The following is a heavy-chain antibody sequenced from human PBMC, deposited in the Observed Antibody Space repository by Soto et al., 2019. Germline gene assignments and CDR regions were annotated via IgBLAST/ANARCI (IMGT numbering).Heavy chain of an antibody. CDR2: IYYSGST. CDR3: ARQTAAGPAGFDY. Sequence: NLSLPCTVSGGSINRGDFYWGLFRPPPGKGLEWIGYIYYSGSTYYNPSLKSRVTISVDTSKNQFSLKLSSVTAADTAVYYCARQTAAGPAGFDYWGQGTLVTVSS. V-gene: IGHV4-30-4*01. D-gene: IGHD6-13*01. CDR1: GGSINRGDFY. J-gene: IGHJ4*02.